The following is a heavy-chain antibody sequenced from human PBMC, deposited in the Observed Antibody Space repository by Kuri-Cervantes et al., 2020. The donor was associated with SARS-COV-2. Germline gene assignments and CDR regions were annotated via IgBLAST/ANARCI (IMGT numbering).Heavy chain of an antibody. CDR3: ARGGAIFDY. D-gene: IGHD1-26*01. CDR1: GGSISSYY. J-gene: IGHJ4*02. Sequence: ESLKISCTVSGGSISSYYWSWIRQPPGKGLEWIGYIYYGGSTNYNPSLKSRVTISVDTSKNQFSLELSSVTAADTAVYYCARGGAIFDYWGQGTLVTVSS. CDR2: IYYGGST. V-gene: IGHV4-59*12.